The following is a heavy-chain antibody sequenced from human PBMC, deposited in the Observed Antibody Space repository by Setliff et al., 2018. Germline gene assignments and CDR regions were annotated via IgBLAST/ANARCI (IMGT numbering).Heavy chain of an antibody. CDR2: ISAYNGNT. Sequence: ASVKVSCKASGYTFTSYGISWVRQAPGQGLEWMGWISAYNGNTNYAQKLQDRVTMTIDTSATTVYMELQSLRSDDTAVYYCVRSSAPQVVLAADFDFWGQGTPVTVSS. CDR3: VRSSAPQVVLAADFDF. D-gene: IGHD6-19*01. CDR1: GYTFTSYG. J-gene: IGHJ4*02. V-gene: IGHV1-18*01.